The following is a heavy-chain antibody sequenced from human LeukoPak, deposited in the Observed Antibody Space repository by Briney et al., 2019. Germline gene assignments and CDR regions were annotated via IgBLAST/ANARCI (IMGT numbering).Heavy chain of an antibody. CDR2: IVVGSGNT. CDR1: GFTFTSSA. CDR3: AADQSEWELNAFDI. J-gene: IGHJ3*02. Sequence: SVKVSCKASGFTFTSSAMQWVRQARGQRLEWIGWIVVGSGNTNYAQKFQERVTITRDMSTSTAYMELSSLRSEDTAVYYCAADQSEWELNAFDIWGQGTMVTVSS. D-gene: IGHD1-26*01. V-gene: IGHV1-58*02.